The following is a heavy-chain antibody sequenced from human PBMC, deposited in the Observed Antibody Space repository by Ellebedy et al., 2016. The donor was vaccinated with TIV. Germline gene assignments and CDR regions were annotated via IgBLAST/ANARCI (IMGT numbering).Heavy chain of an antibody. J-gene: IGHJ4*02. Sequence: GESLKISCAASGFTFSSYGMHWVRQAPGKGLEWVAVISYDGSNKYYADSVKGRFTISRDNSKNTLYLQMNSLRAEETAVYYCAKEGGDYGDHSDYWGQGTLVTVSS. V-gene: IGHV3-30*18. CDR3: AKEGGDYGDHSDY. D-gene: IGHD4-17*01. CDR1: GFTFSSYG. CDR2: ISYDGSNK.